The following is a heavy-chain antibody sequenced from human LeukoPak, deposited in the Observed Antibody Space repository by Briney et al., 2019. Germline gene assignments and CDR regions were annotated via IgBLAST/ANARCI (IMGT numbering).Heavy chain of an antibody. CDR1: GFTFSSYA. D-gene: IGHD3/OR15-3a*01. V-gene: IGHV3-23*01. CDR2: ISDSGGST. J-gene: IGHJ4*02. CDR3: AKRGVVIRVILVGFHKEAYYFES. Sequence: GGSLRLSCAASGFTFSSYAMSWVRQAPGKGLEWVAGISDSGGSTKYADSVKGRFTISRDNPKNTLFLQMNSLRAEDTAVYFCAKRGVVIRVILVGFHKEAYYFESWGQGALVTVSS.